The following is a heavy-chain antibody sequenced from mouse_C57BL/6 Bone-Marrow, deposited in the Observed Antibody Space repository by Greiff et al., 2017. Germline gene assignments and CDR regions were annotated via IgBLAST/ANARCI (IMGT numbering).Heavy chain of an antibody. CDR3: ARHGSSPWFAY. CDR2: IYPRSGNT. D-gene: IGHD1-1*01. Sequence: QVQLQQSGAELARPGASVKLSCKASGYTFTSYGISWVKQRTGQGLEWIGEIYPRSGNTYYNEKFKGKATLTADKSSRTSYMELRSLTSEASAVYFCARHGSSPWFAYWCQGTLVTVSA. J-gene: IGHJ3*01. V-gene: IGHV1-81*01. CDR1: GYTFTSYG.